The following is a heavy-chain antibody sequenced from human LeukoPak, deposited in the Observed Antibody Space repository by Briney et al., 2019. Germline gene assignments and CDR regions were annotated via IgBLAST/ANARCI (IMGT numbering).Heavy chain of an antibody. V-gene: IGHV1-18*01. CDR1: GYTFTSYG. D-gene: IGHD6-13*01. CDR3: ARDQWGAAAGAFDY. Sequence: ASVKVSCKASGYTFTSYGISWVRQAPGQGIEWMGWISAYNGNANYAQKLQGRVTMATDTSTSTAYMELRSLRSDDTAVYYCARDQWGAAAGAFDYWGQGTLVTVSS. J-gene: IGHJ4*02. CDR2: ISAYNGNA.